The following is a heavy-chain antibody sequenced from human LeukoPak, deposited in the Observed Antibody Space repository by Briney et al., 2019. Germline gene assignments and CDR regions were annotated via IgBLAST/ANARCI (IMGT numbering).Heavy chain of an antibody. CDR3: ARRSTIFGPVDY. Sequence: ASVKVSCKGSGYTFTGYYMHWVRQAPGQGVEWMGWINPNSGGTNYAQKFQGRVTMTRDTSISTAYMELSRLRSDDTAVYYCARRSTIFGPVDYWGQGTLVTVSS. CDR2: INPNSGGT. CDR1: GYTFTGYY. J-gene: IGHJ4*02. D-gene: IGHD3-3*01. V-gene: IGHV1-2*02.